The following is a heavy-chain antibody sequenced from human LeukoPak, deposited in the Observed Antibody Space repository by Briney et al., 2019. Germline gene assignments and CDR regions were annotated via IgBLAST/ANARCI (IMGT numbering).Heavy chain of an antibody. CDR2: IKQDGSEK. J-gene: IGHJ4*02. Sequence: GGSLRLSCAVSGFNFSIYWMSWVRQAPGKELEWVANIKQDGSEKYYVDSVKGRFTISRDNAKNSLYLQMNSLRAEDTAVYHCARGRGGSDYWGQGTLVTVSS. CDR1: GFNFSIYW. V-gene: IGHV3-7*03. CDR3: ARGRGGSDY.